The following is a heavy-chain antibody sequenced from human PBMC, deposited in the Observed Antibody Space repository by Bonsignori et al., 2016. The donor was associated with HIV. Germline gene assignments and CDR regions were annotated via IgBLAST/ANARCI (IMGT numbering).Heavy chain of an antibody. V-gene: IGHV4-39*07. D-gene: IGHD6-13*01. J-gene: IGHJ4*02. Sequence: QLQLQESGPGLVKPSETLSLTYTVSGGSISSSSYYWGWIRQPPGKGLEWIGSIYYSGSTYYNPSLKSRVTISVDTSKNQFSLKLTSVTAADTAVFFCARMAPYSSSWYYFFDYWGQGALVTVSS. CDR2: IYYSGST. CDR3: ARMAPYSSSWYYFFDY. CDR1: GGSISSSSYY.